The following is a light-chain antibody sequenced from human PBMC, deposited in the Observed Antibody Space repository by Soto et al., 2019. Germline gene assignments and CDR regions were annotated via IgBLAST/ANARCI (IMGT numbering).Light chain of an antibody. V-gene: IGKV1D-16*01. CDR3: QQYKTYPLT. CDR2: DTS. Sequence: IQLTPSPSSLSASVGDRVTITCRASQDISSWLAWFQQKSGKAPKSLIYDTSSLQSGVPSRFSGSGSGTDFTLTISSLQPEDFATYYCQQYKTYPLTFGGGTKVDIK. CDR1: QDISSW. J-gene: IGKJ4*01.